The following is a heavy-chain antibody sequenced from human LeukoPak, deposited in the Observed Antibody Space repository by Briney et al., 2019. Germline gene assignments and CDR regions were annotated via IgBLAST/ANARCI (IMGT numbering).Heavy chain of an antibody. J-gene: IGHJ4*02. CDR3: ARGGDTAKGGDS. D-gene: IGHD5-18*01. CDR2: IHPGGTI. V-gene: IGHV4-31*03. CDR1: GGFISGSGHY. Sequence: SETLSLTCTVSGGFISGSGHYWTWTRQHPGEGLEWLGFIHPGGTIYYNPSLSGRLTISADTSKNQMSLKLSSVTAADTAVYCCARGGDTAKGGDSWGQGTLVIVSS.